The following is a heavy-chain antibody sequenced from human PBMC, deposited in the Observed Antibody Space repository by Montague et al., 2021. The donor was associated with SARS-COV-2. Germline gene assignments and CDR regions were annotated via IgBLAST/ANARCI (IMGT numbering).Heavy chain of an antibody. D-gene: IGHD3-22*01. CDR3: ARQVGTMIVVVIIKLRYYFDY. V-gene: IGHV4-34*01. J-gene: IGHJ4*02. Sequence: SETLSLTCAVYGGSFSGYYWSWIRQPPGKGLEWIGEINHSGSTNYNPSLKSRVTISVDTSKNQFSLKLSSVTAADTAVYYRARQVGTMIVVVIIKLRYYFDYWGQGTLVTVSS. CDR2: INHSGST. CDR1: GGSFSGYY.